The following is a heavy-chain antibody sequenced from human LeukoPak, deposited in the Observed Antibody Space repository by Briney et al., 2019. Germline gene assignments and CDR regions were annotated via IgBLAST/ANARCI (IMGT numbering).Heavy chain of an antibody. Sequence: SETLSLTCTVSGGSISSSSDYWGWIRQPPGKGLEWIGSINYSGSTYYNPSLKSRVTISVDTSKNQFSLKLSSVTAADTAVYHCARRGCSSISCYLFGWDYRGQGTLVTVSS. D-gene: IGHD2-2*01. J-gene: IGHJ4*02. CDR3: ARRGCSSISCYLFGWDY. CDR2: INYSGST. CDR1: GGSISSSSDY. V-gene: IGHV4-39*01.